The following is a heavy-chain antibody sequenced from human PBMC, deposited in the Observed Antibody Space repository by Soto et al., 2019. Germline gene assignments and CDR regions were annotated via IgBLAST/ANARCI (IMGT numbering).Heavy chain of an antibody. CDR2: VSGGSSHT. V-gene: IGHV3-23*01. Sequence: EVQLLESGGGLTQPGGSLRLSCAASGFTFSSYVMSWVRQAPGKGQEWVSTVSGGSSHTYYADSVKGRFTISRDNSRNTLFLQMNSLRAEDTATYYCTKGPSDYYGMDVWGQGTAVTVSS. J-gene: IGHJ6*02. CDR1: GFTFSSYV. CDR3: TKGPSDYYGMDV.